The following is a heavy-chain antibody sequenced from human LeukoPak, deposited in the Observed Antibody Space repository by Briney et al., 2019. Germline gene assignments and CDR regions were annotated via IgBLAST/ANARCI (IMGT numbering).Heavy chain of an antibody. CDR3: ARSPSPYSTGWYFDY. V-gene: IGHV6-1*01. J-gene: IGHJ4*02. D-gene: IGHD6-19*01. CDR1: GDSVSIKSAA. CDR2: TYQRSKWYN. Sequence: LSLTFAVSGDSVSIKSAAWNWVRQSPSRGLEWLGRTYQRSKWYNDYAVSVKSRITINPDISKNQFSLQLNSVTPEDTAVYYCARSPSPYSTGWYFDYWGQGTLVTVSS.